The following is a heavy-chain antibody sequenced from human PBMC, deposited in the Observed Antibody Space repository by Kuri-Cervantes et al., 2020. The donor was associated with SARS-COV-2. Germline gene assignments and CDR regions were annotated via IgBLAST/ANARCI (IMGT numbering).Heavy chain of an antibody. J-gene: IGHJ6*02. V-gene: IGHV3-7*04. CDR3: ASEVIPNPSEKYVYYGLDV. Sequence: GGSLRLSCAASGFTFSYYWMSWVRQAPGKGLEWVANINQDGSEKYYVGSVKGRFTISRDNAKKSLFLQMNSLRAEDTAVYYCASEVIPNPSEKYVYYGLDVWGQGTTVTVSS. CDR2: INQDGSEK. CDR1: GFTFSYYW. D-gene: IGHD1-26*01.